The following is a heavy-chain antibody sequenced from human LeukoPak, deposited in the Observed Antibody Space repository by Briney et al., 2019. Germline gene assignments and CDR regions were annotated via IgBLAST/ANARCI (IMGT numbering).Heavy chain of an antibody. V-gene: IGHV6-1*01. J-gene: IGHJ6*02. D-gene: IGHD6-19*01. Sequence: SQTLSLTCAISGDSVSSNSAAWNWIRQSPSRGLEWLGRIYYRSKWYNDYAVSVKSRITINPDTSKNQFSLQLNSVTPEDTAVYYCARTGIAVAGNSPYYYYGMDVWGQGTTVTVSS. CDR1: GDSVSSNSAA. CDR3: ARTGIAVAGNSPYYYYGMDV. CDR2: IYYRSKWYN.